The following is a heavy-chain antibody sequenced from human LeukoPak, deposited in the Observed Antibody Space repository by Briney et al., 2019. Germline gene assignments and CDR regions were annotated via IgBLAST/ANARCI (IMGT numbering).Heavy chain of an antibody. Sequence: ASVKLSFTSSGYTFTSYDINWVRHATGQGLEWMGWMNPSSGNAGYAQQFQGRVTMTRNTSISTAYMELSSLRSQDTGVYYCARRYYDFWSGYGTPWGQGTLVTVSS. J-gene: IGHJ5*02. V-gene: IGHV1-8*01. CDR1: GYTFTSYD. CDR3: ARRYYDFWSGYGTP. CDR2: MNPSSGNA. D-gene: IGHD3-3*01.